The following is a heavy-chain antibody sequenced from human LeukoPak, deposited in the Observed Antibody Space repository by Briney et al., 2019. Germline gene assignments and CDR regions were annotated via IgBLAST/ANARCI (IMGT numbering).Heavy chain of an antibody. J-gene: IGHJ2*01. CDR3: ARVWAPSSFWSGSRIPNHWYFDL. Sequence: PSETLSLTCTVSGGSISSYYWSWIRQPPGKGLEWIGYIYYSGSTNYNPSLKSRVTISVDTSKNQFSLKLSSVTAADTAVYYCARVWAPSSFWSGSRIPNHWYFDLWGRGTLVTVSS. CDR1: GGSISSYY. CDR2: IYYSGST. D-gene: IGHD3-3*01. V-gene: IGHV4-59*01.